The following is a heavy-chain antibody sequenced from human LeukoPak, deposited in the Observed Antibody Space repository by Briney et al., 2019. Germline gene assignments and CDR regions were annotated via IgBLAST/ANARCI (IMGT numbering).Heavy chain of an antibody. CDR3: ARVLPTRSLGGYYYYGMDV. CDR2: MNPNSGNT. Sequence: ASVKVSCKASGYTFTSYDINWVRQATGQGLEWMGWMNPNSGNTGYAQKFQGRVTMTRNTSISTAYMELSSLRSEDTAVYYCARVLPTRSLGGYYYYGMDVWGQGTTVTVSS. J-gene: IGHJ6*02. V-gene: IGHV1-8*01. D-gene: IGHD7-27*01. CDR1: GYTFTSYD.